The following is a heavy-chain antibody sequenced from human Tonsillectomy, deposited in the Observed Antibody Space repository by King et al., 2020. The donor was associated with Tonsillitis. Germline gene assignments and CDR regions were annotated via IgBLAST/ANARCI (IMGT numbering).Heavy chain of an antibody. CDR2: ISSSSSTI. CDR1: GFTFSSYS. CDR3: ARAGLEYSSSSGAFDI. J-gene: IGHJ3*02. D-gene: IGHD6-6*01. V-gene: IGHV3-48*01. Sequence: QLVQSGGGLVQPGGSLRLSCAASGFTFSSYSMNWVRQAPGKGLEWVSYISSSSSTIYYADSVKGRFTISRDNAKNSLYLQMNSLRAEDTAVYYCARAGLEYSSSSGAFDIWGQGTMVTVSS.